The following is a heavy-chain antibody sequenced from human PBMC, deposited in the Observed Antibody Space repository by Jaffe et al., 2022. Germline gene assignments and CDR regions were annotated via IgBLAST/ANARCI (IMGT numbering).Heavy chain of an antibody. V-gene: IGHV2-5*01. CDR2: IYWNDDK. D-gene: IGHD3-9*01. CDR1: GFSLSTSGVG. CDR3: AHTNFDWLLSHWYFDL. J-gene: IGHJ2*01. Sequence: QITLKESGPTLVKPTQTLTLTCTFSGFSLSTSGVGVGWIRQPPGKALEWLALIYWNDDKRYSPSLKSRLTITKDTSKNQVVLTMTNMDPVDTATYYCAHTNFDWLLSHWYFDLWGRGTLVTVSS.